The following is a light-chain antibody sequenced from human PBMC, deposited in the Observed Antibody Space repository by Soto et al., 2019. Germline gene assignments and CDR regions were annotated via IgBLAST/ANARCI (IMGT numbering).Light chain of an antibody. J-gene: IGKJ4*01. CDR1: QAIHTY. CDR3: QQLNGYPLT. Sequence: IQLTQSPSSLSASVGDRVTITCRASQAIHTYLAWYQQQPGKAPKLPISAASTLQSGVPSRFSGSGSGTDFTLTISSLQPEDFATYYCQQLNGYPLTFGGGTKVEIK. V-gene: IGKV1-9*01. CDR2: AAS.